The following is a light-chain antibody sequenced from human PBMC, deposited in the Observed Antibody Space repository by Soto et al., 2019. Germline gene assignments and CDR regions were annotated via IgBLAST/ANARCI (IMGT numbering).Light chain of an antibody. CDR2: DAS. CDR3: QQYGNSPIT. V-gene: IGKV3-11*01. CDR1: QSVTTY. Sequence: EIVLTQSPDTLSLSPGERATLSCRASQSVTTYLAWYQQKPGQAPRLLIYDASNRATGIPARFSGSGSGTDFTLTISRLEPEDFAVYYCQQYGNSPITFGQGTRLEIK. J-gene: IGKJ5*01.